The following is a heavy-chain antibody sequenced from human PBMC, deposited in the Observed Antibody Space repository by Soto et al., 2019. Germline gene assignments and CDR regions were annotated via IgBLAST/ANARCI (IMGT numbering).Heavy chain of an antibody. CDR3: AKDLGTDDFWSAYYTYYYMDV. CDR1: GFTFSSYA. CDR2: ISGSGDNT. V-gene: IGHV3-23*01. Sequence: EVQLLESGGGLVQPGGSLRLSCAASGFTFSSYALNWVRQAPGKGLEWVSDISGSGDNTYYADSVKGRFTISRDNSKNTLYLQMNSLRAEDTAVYYCAKDLGTDDFWSAYYTYYYMDVWGKGTTVTVSS. J-gene: IGHJ6*03. D-gene: IGHD3-3*01.